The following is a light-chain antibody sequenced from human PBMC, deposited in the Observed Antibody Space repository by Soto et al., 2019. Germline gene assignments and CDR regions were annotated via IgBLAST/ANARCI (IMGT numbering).Light chain of an antibody. J-gene: IGLJ1*01. Sequence: HSVLTQPHSVSAAPGQKVTISCSGSSSNIGGNSVSWYQQLPGTAPKLLIYDDNKRPSGIPDRFSGSKSGTSATLGITGFQTGDEADYYCGSWDSSLSAYVFGTGTKVTVL. CDR3: GSWDSSLSAYV. CDR2: DDN. CDR1: SSNIGGNS. V-gene: IGLV1-51*01.